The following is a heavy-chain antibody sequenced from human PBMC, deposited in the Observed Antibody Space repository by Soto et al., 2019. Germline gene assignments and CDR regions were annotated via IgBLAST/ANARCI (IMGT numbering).Heavy chain of an antibody. CDR1: GGSMSSYY. CDR2: IYTGGYT. Sequence: SETLSLTCTVSGGSMSSYYWSWIRQPAGKGLEWIGRIYTGGYTHYNPSLKSRVTMSVDTSKSQVSLKLSSVTAADTAVYYCASSYYDSSGYELFDYCGQGTLVTVSP. CDR3: ASSYYDSSGYELFDY. D-gene: IGHD3-22*01. J-gene: IGHJ4*02. V-gene: IGHV4-4*07.